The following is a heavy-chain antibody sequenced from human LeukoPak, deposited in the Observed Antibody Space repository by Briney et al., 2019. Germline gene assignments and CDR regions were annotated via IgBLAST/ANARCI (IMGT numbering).Heavy chain of an antibody. V-gene: IGHV4-34*01. CDR2: INHSGST. D-gene: IGHD3-3*01. Sequence: PSETMSLTCAVYGGSFSGYYWSWIRQPPGKGLEWIGEINHSGSTNYNPSIKSRVTISVDTSKNQFSLKLSSVTAADTAVYYCASFGRITIFGVVIPHYFDYWGQGTLVTVSS. J-gene: IGHJ4*02. CDR1: GGSFSGYY. CDR3: ASFGRITIFGVVIPHYFDY.